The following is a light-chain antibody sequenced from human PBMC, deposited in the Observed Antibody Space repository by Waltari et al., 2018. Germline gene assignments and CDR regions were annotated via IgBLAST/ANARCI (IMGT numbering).Light chain of an antibody. V-gene: IGLV1-40*01. CDR2: GTS. J-gene: IGLJ2*01. CDR3: QAYDRSLSGSV. Sequence: QSVLTQPPSVSGAPGQRVTISCTGSSSNTGAGYDVNWYQQLPGTAPKLLIYGTSNRRSGVPDRFSGSKSGASASLAISGLQAEDEAEYYCQAYDRSLSGSVFGGGTKLTVL. CDR1: SSNTGAGYD.